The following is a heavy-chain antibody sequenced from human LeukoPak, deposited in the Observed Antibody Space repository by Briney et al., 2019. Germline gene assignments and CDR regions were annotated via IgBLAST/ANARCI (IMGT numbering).Heavy chain of an antibody. CDR1: GGSITSYY. J-gene: IGHJ4*02. CDR3: AINYGDYPSDS. V-gene: IGHV4-59*01. CDR2: IYYSGSN. D-gene: IGHD4-17*01. Sequence: SETLSLTCTVSGGSITSYYWSWVRQPPGKGLEWIGYIYYSGSNNYNPSLKSRVTMSVDRSKNQFSLMLTSVTAADTAVYYCAINYGDYPSDSWGQGTLVTVSS.